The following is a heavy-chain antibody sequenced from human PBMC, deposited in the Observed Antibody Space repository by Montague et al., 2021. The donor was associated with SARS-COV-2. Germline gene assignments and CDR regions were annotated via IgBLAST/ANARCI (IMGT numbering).Heavy chain of an antibody. CDR1: GGSISSYY. Sequence: SETLSLTCTVSGGSISSYYWSWIRQPPGKGLEWIGYIYYSGSTNYNPSLKSRVTISVDTSKNQFSLKLSSVTAADTAVYYCARVFSCWLQVDPSFDYWGQGTLVTVSS. J-gene: IGHJ4*02. CDR2: IYYSGST. CDR3: ARVFSCWLQVDPSFDY. D-gene: IGHD5-24*01. V-gene: IGHV4-59*01.